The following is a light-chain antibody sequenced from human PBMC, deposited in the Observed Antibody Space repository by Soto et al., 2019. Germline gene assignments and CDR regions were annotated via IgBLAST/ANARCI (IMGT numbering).Light chain of an antibody. V-gene: IGKV3-11*01. Sequence: EIVLTQSPATLSLSPGERATLSCRASQSVSRYLAWYQQKPGQAPRLLSYDASNRATGIPARFSGRGSGEDATPTLTRLEPGAFAVYYCQQRSTWTPLFTFGPGTKVDI. CDR1: QSVSRY. CDR2: DAS. CDR3: QQRSTWTPLFT. J-gene: IGKJ3*01.